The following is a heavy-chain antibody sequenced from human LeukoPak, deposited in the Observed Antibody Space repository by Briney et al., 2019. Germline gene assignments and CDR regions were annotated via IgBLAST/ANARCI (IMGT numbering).Heavy chain of an antibody. D-gene: IGHD6-13*01. CDR1: GFTFDDYA. V-gene: IGHV3-9*01. CDR2: ISWNSGSI. CDR3: AKDRGAAGTWWFDP. Sequence: PGGSLRLSCAASGFTFDDYAMHWVRQAPGKGLEWVSGISWNSGSIGYADSVKGRFTISRDNAKNSLYLQMNSLRAEDTALYYCAKDRGAAGTWWFDPWGQGTLVTVSS. J-gene: IGHJ5*02.